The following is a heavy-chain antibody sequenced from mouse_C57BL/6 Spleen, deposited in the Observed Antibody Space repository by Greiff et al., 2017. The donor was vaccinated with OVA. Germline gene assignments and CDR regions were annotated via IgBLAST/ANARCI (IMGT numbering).Heavy chain of an antibody. J-gene: IGHJ3*01. V-gene: IGHV1-26*01. D-gene: IGHD2-2*01. CDR3: AKEGIYYGYDVSFAY. Sequence: VQLQQSGPELVKPGASVKISCKASGYTFTDYYMNWVKQSHGKSLEWIGDINPNNGGTSYNQKFKGKATLTVDKSSSTAYMELRSLTSEDSAVYYCAKEGIYYGYDVSFAYWGQGTLVTVSA. CDR2: INPNNGGT. CDR1: GYTFTDYY.